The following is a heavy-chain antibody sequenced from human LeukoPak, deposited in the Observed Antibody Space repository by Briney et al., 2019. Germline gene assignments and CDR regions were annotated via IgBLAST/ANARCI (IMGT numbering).Heavy chain of an antibody. D-gene: IGHD3-10*01. CDR1: GGSFSGYY. CDR3: ARGGPRWFGELTLYNWFDP. Sequence: SETLSLTCAVYGGSFSGYYWSWIRQPPGKGLEWIGEINHSGSTNYNPSLKSRVTISVDTSKNQFSLKLSSVTAADTAVYYCARGGPRWFGELTLYNWFDPWGQGTLVTVSS. V-gene: IGHV4-34*01. J-gene: IGHJ5*02. CDR2: INHSGST.